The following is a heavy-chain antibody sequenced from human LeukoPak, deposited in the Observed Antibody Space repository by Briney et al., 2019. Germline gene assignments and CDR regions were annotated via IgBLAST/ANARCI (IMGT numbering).Heavy chain of an antibody. Sequence: SETLSLTCDVSGDSITSNNWWSWVRQPPGKGLEWIGEIHHSGRTNYNPSLQSRVTISIDKFKNQFSLQLTSVTAADTAVYFCARDPQRGMATIDYWGQGTLVTVSS. CDR3: ARDPQRGMATIDY. CDR2: IHHSGRT. CDR1: GDSITSNNW. J-gene: IGHJ4*02. D-gene: IGHD5-24*01. V-gene: IGHV4-4*02.